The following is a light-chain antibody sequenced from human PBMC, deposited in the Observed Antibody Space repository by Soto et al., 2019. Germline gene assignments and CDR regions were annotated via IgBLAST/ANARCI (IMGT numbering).Light chain of an antibody. Sequence: QSALTQPASVSGSPGQSITISCNGTSSDVGGHDYVSWYQQHPGKAPKLTIFEVSNRPSGVSNRFSGSKSGNTASLTISGLQAEDVADYYCSSYTDSNSFYVFGSGTKLTVL. CDR3: SSYTDSNSFYV. V-gene: IGLV2-14*01. J-gene: IGLJ1*01. CDR1: SSDVGGHDY. CDR2: EVS.